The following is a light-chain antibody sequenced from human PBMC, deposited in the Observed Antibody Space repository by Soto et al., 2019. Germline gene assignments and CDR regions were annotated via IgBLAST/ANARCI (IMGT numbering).Light chain of an antibody. CDR2: GAS. V-gene: IGKV3-15*01. CDR1: QSVSSN. J-gene: IGKJ2*01. Sequence: EIVMTQSPATLSVSPGERATLSCRASQSVSSNLAWYQQKPGQAPRLLIYGASTRATGIPARFSGSGSGTEFTPTISSLQSEDFAGYYCQPHEGYTFGQGTKLEI. CDR3: QPHEGYT.